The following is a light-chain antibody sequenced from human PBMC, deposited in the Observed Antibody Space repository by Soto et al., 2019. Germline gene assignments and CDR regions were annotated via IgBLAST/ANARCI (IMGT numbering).Light chain of an antibody. V-gene: IGKV1-39*01. CDR2: VAS. CDR1: QSVGSY. CDR3: QQSFTTPYS. J-gene: IGKJ2*03. Sequence: DIQMTQSPSSLSASVGDRVTITCRASQSVGSYLNWYQQHPGKAPKLLIYVASTLESGAPSRFSGSGSGTEFTLTISSLQREDFSTYYCQQSFTTPYSFAQGTNLEI.